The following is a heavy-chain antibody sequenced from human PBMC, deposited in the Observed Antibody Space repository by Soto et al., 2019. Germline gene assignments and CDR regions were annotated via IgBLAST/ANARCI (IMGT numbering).Heavy chain of an antibody. V-gene: IGHV3-23*01. J-gene: IGHJ4*02. CDR1: GFTFSNSA. CDR3: ARDNGSYFRRFEY. Sequence: GGSLRLSCAASGFTFSNSAMSWVRQAPGKGLEWVSVISGSGDFTFYGDSVKGRFTISRDNSKNTLYLQMNTLRAEDTAVYYCARDNGSYFRRFEYWGPGTLVNVSS. D-gene: IGHD1-26*01. CDR2: ISGSGDFT.